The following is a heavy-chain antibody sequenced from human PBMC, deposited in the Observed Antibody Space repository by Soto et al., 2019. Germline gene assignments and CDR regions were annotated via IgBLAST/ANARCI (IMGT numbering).Heavy chain of an antibody. J-gene: IGHJ6*02. Sequence: QVQLVQSGAEVKKPGASVKVSCKASGYTFTSYAMHWVRQAPGQRLEWMGWINAGNGNTKYSQKFQGRVTITRDTSASTAYMELSSMRSEDTAVYYCARALGIAVAGTPHYYYYYYGMDVWGQGTTVTVSS. CDR3: ARALGIAVAGTPHYYYYYYGMDV. D-gene: IGHD6-19*01. CDR2: INAGNGNT. V-gene: IGHV1-3*01. CDR1: GYTFTSYA.